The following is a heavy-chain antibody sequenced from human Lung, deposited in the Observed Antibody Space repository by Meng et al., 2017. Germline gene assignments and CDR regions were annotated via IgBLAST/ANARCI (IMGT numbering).Heavy chain of an antibody. CDR3: ARDRGSSGWSNWFDP. J-gene: IGHJ5*02. D-gene: IGHD6-13*01. CDR1: GYTFSRYS. V-gene: IGHV7-4-1*02. Sequence: QVQLVQSGSELKKPGASVKVSCEASGYTFSRYSMDWVRQAPGQGLEWMGWINTDTGKPTYAQGFTGRFVFSLDTSVRTAYLQISSLKAEDTAVYYCARDRGSSGWSNWFDPWGQGTLVTVSS. CDR2: INTDTGKP.